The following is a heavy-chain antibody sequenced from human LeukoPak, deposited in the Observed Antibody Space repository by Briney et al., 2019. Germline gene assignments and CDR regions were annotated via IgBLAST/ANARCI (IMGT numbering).Heavy chain of an antibody. CDR3: TRDAYNFNDFDF. Sequence: GRSLRLSCAASEFTFSHYAMHWVRQAPGKGLEWVAVVSSHGNDGYYADSVKGRFTISRDNTKNTLYLQIDSLRAEDTALYYCTRDAYNFNDFDFWGQGTLVTVSS. V-gene: IGHV3-30*01. CDR1: EFTFSHYA. J-gene: IGHJ4*02. CDR2: VSSHGNDG. D-gene: IGHD5-24*01.